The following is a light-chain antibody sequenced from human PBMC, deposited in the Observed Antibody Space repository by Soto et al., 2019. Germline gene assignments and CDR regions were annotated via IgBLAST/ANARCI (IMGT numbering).Light chain of an antibody. CDR2: GAS. V-gene: IGKV3-20*01. J-gene: IGKJ2*01. CDR1: QSVSSSY. Sequence: EIVLTQSPGTLSLSPGERATLSCRASQSVSSSYLAWYQQKPGQAPRLLIYGASSSATGIPERFSGSGSGTNVILTISRLEPEEFTVYYCQQHDNPPLTFGQGTQLEIK. CDR3: QQHDNPPLT.